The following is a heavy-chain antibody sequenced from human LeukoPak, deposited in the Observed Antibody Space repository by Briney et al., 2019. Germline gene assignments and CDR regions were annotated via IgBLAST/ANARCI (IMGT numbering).Heavy chain of an antibody. J-gene: IGHJ3*02. V-gene: IGHV1-2*02. D-gene: IGHD3-9*01. Sequence: ASVKVSCKASGYTFTGYYMHWVRQAPGQGLEWMGWINPNSGGTNYAQKFQGRVTMTRDTSISTAYMELSRLRSDDTAVYYCARGGPPLLRYFDRLGGTGGFDIWGQGAMVTVSS. CDR3: ARGGPPLLRYFDRLGGTGGFDI. CDR1: GYTFTGYY. CDR2: INPNSGGT.